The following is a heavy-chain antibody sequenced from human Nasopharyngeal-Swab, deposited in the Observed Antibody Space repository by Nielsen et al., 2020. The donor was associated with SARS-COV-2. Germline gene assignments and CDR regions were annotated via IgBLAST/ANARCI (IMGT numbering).Heavy chain of an antibody. CDR1: GFIFSSYA. CDR3: ARARGGSYYSPFDY. V-gene: IGHV3-30*04. D-gene: IGHD1-26*01. Sequence: GESLKISCAASGFIFSSYAMHWVRQAPGKGLEWVAVISYDGSNKYYADSVKGRFTISRDNSKNTLYLQMNSLRAEDTAVYYCARARGGSYYSPFDYWGRGTLVTVSS. CDR2: ISYDGSNK. J-gene: IGHJ4*02.